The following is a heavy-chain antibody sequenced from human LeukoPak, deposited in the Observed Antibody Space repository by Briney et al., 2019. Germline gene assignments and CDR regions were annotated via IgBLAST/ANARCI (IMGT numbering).Heavy chain of an antibody. D-gene: IGHD3-3*01. V-gene: IGHV1-69*13. CDR3: ARDYDFWSGYYTSRDYYYYMDV. J-gene: IGHJ6*03. Sequence: SVKVSCKASGGTFSSYAISWVLQAPGQGLEWMGGIIPIFGTANYAQKFQGRVTITADESTSTAYMELSSLRSEDTAVYYCARDYDFWSGYYTSRDYYYYMDVWGKGTTVTVSS. CDR1: GGTFSSYA. CDR2: IIPIFGTA.